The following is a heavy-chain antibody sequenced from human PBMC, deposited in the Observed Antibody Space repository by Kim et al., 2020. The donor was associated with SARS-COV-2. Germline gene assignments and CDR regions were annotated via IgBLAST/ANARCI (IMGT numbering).Heavy chain of an antibody. D-gene: IGHD1-26*01. V-gene: IGHV3-66*01. CDR3: ARDPPGGWEGYFDY. CDR1: GFNVSSNY. J-gene: IGHJ4*02. CDR2: IYSGGST. Sequence: GGSLRLSCAASGFNVSSNYMSWVRQAPGKGLEWVSVIYSGGSTSYADSVKGRFTISRDNSKNTLYLQMNSLRDEDTAVYYCARDPPGGWEGYFDYWGQGTLVTVSS.